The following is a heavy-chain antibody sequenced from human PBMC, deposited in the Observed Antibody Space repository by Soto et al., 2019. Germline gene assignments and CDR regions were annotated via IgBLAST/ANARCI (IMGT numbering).Heavy chain of an antibody. CDR3: ARSPQGIAVAGRRYFDD. D-gene: IGHD6-19*01. J-gene: IGHJ4*02. CDR2: INAGNGYT. CDR1: GYTFTSYA. Sequence: QVQLVQSGAEVKKPGASVKVSCKASGYTFTSYAMHWVRQAPGQRLEWMGSINAGNGYTKYSQKFQGRVTMTRDRAASTAYMELSSLRSEDTAVCYCARSPQGIAVAGRRYFDDWGQGTLVTVSS. V-gene: IGHV1-3*01.